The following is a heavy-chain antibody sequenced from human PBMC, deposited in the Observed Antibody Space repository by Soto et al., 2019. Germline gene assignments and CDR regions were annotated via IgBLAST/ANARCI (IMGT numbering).Heavy chain of an antibody. J-gene: IGHJ4*02. CDR1: GYTFTGYY. Sequence: EASVKVSCKASGYTFTGYYMHWVRQAPGQGLEWMGWINPNSGGTNYAQKFQGWVTMTRDTSISTAYMELSRLRSDDTAVYYCARGFSGILTGYSEYYFDYWGQGTLVTVSS. CDR3: ARGFSGILTGYSEYYFDY. D-gene: IGHD3-9*01. V-gene: IGHV1-2*04. CDR2: INPNSGGT.